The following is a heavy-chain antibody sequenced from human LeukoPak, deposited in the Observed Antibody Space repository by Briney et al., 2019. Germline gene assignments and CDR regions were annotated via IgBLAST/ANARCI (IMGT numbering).Heavy chain of an antibody. CDR3: ASSTYYYGSGSYYNHNWFDP. Sequence: PGGSLRLSCAASGFTFSSYAMSWVRQAPGKGLEWVSAISGSGGSTYYADSVKGRFTISRDNSKNTLYLQMNSLRAEDTAVYYCASSTYYYGSGSYYNHNWFDPWGQGTLVTVSS. J-gene: IGHJ5*02. CDR1: GFTFSSYA. CDR2: ISGSGGST. D-gene: IGHD3-10*01. V-gene: IGHV3-23*01.